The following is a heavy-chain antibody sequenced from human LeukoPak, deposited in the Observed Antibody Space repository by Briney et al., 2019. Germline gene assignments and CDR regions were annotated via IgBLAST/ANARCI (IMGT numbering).Heavy chain of an antibody. V-gene: IGHV3-13*01. J-gene: IGHJ4*02. D-gene: IGHD6-13*01. Sequence: PVGSLRLSCAASGFTFSSYDMHWVRQATGKGLEWVSAIGTAGDIYYPGSVKGRFTISRENAKNSLYLQMNSLRAEDTAVYYCARDPGISATGSSFLMKYWGQGTLVTVSS. CDR2: IGTAGDI. CDR3: ARDPGISATGSSFLMKY. CDR1: GFTFSSYD.